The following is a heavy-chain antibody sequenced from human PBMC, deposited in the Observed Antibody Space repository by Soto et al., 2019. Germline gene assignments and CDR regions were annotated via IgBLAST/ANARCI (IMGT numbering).Heavy chain of an antibody. D-gene: IGHD3-22*01. CDR2: IYPGDSDT. CDR3: ARQEYYYDSSGYYQLSFFHY. J-gene: IGHJ4*02. Sequence: GESLKISCKGSGYSFTSYWIGWVRQMPGKGLEWMGIIYPGDSDTRYSPSFQGQVTISADKSISTAYLQWSSLKASDTAMYYCARQEYYYDSSGYYQLSFFHYCGQGTL. V-gene: IGHV5-51*01. CDR1: GYSFTSYW.